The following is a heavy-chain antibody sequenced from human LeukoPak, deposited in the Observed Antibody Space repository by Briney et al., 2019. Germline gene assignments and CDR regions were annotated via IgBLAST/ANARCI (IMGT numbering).Heavy chain of an antibody. D-gene: IGHD6-6*01. CDR3: AREANPPGSFFDY. CDR1: GYSISSGYY. CDR2: IYTSGST. V-gene: IGHV4-61*02. J-gene: IGHJ4*02. Sequence: SETLSLTCAVSGYSISSGYYWGWIRQPAGKGLEWIGRIYTSGSTNYNPSLKSRVTISVDTSKNQFSLKLSSVTAADTAVYYCAREANPPGSFFDYWGQGTLVTVSS.